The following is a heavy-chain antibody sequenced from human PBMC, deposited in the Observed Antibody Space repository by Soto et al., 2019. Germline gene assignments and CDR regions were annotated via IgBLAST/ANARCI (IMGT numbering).Heavy chain of an antibody. CDR1: GGSFSGYY. CDR3: ARSRRGSYYYYGMDV. D-gene: IGHD5-12*01. Sequence: SATLSLTCAVYGGSFSGYYWSWIRQPPGKGLEWIGEINHSGSTNYNPSLKSRVTISVDTSKNQFSLKLSSVTAADTAVYYCARSRRGSYYYYGMDVWGQGTTVTVSS. CDR2: INHSGST. V-gene: IGHV4-34*01. J-gene: IGHJ6*02.